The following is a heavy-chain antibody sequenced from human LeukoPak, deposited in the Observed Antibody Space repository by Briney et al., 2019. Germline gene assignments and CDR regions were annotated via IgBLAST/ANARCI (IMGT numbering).Heavy chain of an antibody. V-gene: IGHV1-69*13. D-gene: IGHD2-2*01. CDR1: GGTFSSYA. CDR3: ARGGDVVVVPAVHWFDP. J-gene: IGHJ5*02. CDR2: IIPIFGTA. Sequence: ASVKVSRKASGGTFSSYAISWVRQAPGQGLEWMGGIIPIFGTANYAQKFQGRVTITADESTSTAYMELSSLRSEDTAVYYCARGGDVVVVPAVHWFDPWGQGTLVTVSS.